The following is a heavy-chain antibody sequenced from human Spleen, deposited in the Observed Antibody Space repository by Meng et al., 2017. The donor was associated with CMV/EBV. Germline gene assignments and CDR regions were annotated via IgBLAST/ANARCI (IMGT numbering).Heavy chain of an antibody. CDR3: ARGSTRFDY. Sequence: LTCPGSGGSVSSGSYYWSWIRQPPGKGLEWIGYIYYSGSTNYNPSLKSRVTISVDTSKNQFSLKLSSVTAADTAVYYCARGSTRFDYWGQGTLVTVSS. CDR2: IYYSGST. V-gene: IGHV4-61*01. J-gene: IGHJ4*02. CDR1: GGSVSSGSYY. D-gene: IGHD5-24*01.